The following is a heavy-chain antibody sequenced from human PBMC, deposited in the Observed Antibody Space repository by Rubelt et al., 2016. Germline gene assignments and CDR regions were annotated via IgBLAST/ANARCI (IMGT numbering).Heavy chain of an antibody. Sequence: NPSLKSRVTISVDTSKNQFSLNLSSVTAADTAVYYCATLRYYFGSGSGVDSWGQGTLVTVSS. V-gene: IGHV4-39*07. CDR3: ATLRYYFGSGSGVDS. J-gene: IGHJ4*02. D-gene: IGHD3-10*01.